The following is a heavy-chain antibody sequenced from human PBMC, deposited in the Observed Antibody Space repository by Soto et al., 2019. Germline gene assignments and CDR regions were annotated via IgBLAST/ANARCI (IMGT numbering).Heavy chain of an antibody. J-gene: IGHJ4*02. CDR2: IYYSGST. D-gene: IGHD6-19*01. CDR3: ARRFYSSGWYGDYFDY. V-gene: IGHV4-39*01. CDR1: GVSISSSSYY. Sequence: SETLSVTCTVSGVSISSSSYYWGWIRQPTGKGLEWFGSIYYSGSTYYNPSLKSRVTISVDTSKNQFSLKLSSVTAADTAVYYCARRFYSSGWYGDYFDYWGQGTLVTVS.